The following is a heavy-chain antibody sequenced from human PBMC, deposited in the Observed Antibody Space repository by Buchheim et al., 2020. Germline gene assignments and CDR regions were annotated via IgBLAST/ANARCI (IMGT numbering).Heavy chain of an antibody. CDR3: ARARGYCSTSSCYDFDC. CDR2: IYPGDSST. V-gene: IGHV5-51*01. D-gene: IGHD2-2*01. CDR1: GYSFTNYW. J-gene: IGHJ4*02. Sequence: EVQLVQSGAEVKKPGESLKISCKASGYSFTNYWIGWVRQMPGKGLEWMAMIYPGDSSTKYSPSFQAQVTISADRSISPAYPQWSSLKASDTAMYFCARARGYCSTSSCYDFDCWGQGT.